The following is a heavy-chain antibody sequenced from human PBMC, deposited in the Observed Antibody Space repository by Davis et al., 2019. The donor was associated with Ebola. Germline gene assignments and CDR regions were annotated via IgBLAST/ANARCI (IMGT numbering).Heavy chain of an antibody. CDR2: IYYSGST. Sequence: MPSETLSLTCTVSGGSISSYYWSWIRQPPGKGLEWIGYIYYSGSTNYNPSLKSRVTISVDTSKNQFSLKLSPVTAADTAVYYCAAWGPRGGLGSRGWYNWFDPWGQGTLVTVSS. CDR3: AAWGPRGGLGSRGWYNWFDP. V-gene: IGHV4-59*01. J-gene: IGHJ5*02. D-gene: IGHD6-19*01. CDR1: GGSISSYY.